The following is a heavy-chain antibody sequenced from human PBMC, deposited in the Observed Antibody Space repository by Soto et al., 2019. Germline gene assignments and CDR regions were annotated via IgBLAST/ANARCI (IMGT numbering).Heavy chain of an antibody. CDR2: INSDGSST. V-gene: IGHV3-74*01. CDR3: ARSRLGAGWFDP. CDR1: GFTFSSYW. Sequence: GGSLRLSCAASGFTFSSYWMHWVRQAPGKGLVWVSRINSDGSSTSYADSVKGRFTISRDNAKNTLYLQMNSLRAEDTAVYYCARSRLGAGWFDPWGQGTLVTVSS. D-gene: IGHD3-3*01. J-gene: IGHJ5*02.